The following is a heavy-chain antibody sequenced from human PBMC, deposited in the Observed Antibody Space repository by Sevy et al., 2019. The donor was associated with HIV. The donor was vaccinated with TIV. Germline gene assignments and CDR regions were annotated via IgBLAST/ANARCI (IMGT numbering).Heavy chain of an antibody. V-gene: IGHV4-39*01. J-gene: IGHJ1*01. CDR1: GGSINNKAYY. CDR3: ARRLAAAGGGNEYFQP. CDR2: MSYRGNS. Sequence: SETLSLTCTVSGGSINNKAYYWAWIRQPPGKGLEWIGSMSYRGNSYYNPSLNCRVTISLDTSKNRFSLRLTFVTAADTAVYYCARRLAAAGGGNEYFQPWGQGTLVTVSS. D-gene: IGHD6-13*01.